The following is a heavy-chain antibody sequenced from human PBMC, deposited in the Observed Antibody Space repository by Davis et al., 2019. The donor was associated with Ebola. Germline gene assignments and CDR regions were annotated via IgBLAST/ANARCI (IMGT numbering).Heavy chain of an antibody. CDR3: STAFNSVTDAVDF. CDR2: IGRSSGYT. D-gene: IGHD4-17*01. V-gene: IGHV3-11*06. Sequence: PAGSLTLSCAASGLTLTDYYVCWIRHAPAKGPEWISRIGRSSGYTNYAHSVCGRFTISRDSAKNSLYLQMDTLRAEDTAVYYCSTAFNSVTDAVDFWGQGTMVTVSS. J-gene: IGHJ3*01. CDR1: GLTLTDYY.